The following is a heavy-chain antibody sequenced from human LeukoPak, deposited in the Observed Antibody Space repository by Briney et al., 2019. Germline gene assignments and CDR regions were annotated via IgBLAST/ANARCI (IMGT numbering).Heavy chain of an antibody. J-gene: IGHJ6*03. Sequence: IPSETLSLTCTVSGGSISSSSYYWGWIRQPPGKGLEWIGSIHYSGSTNYNPSLKSRVTISVDTSKNQFSLKLSSVTAADTAVYYCARGYCSGGSCYSYYYYNYMDVWGKGTTVTVSS. CDR2: IHYSGST. CDR1: GGSISSSSYY. D-gene: IGHD2-15*01. CDR3: ARGYCSGGSCYSYYYYNYMDV. V-gene: IGHV4-39*07.